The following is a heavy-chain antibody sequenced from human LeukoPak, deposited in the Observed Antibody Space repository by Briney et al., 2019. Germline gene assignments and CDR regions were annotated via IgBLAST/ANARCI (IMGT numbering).Heavy chain of an antibody. CDR3: ARAHWRELLNIVVVPAAIQYFDY. V-gene: IGHV3-48*04. CDR2: ISSSSSTI. J-gene: IGHJ4*02. Sequence: GGSLRLSCAASGFTFSSYSMNWVRQAPGKGLEWVSYISSSSSTIYYADSVKGRFTISRDNAKNSLYLQMNSLRAEDTAVYYCARAHWRELLNIVVVPAAIQYFDYWGQGTLVTVSS. CDR1: GFTFSSYS. D-gene: IGHD2-2*01.